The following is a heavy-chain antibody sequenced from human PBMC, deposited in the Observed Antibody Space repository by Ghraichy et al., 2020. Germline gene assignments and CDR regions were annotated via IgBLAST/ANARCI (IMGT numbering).Heavy chain of an antibody. CDR3: AKDINDSSGYYYLVFGDY. D-gene: IGHD3-22*01. CDR2: IRYDGSNK. CDR1: GFTFSSYG. J-gene: IGHJ4*02. Sequence: GESLNISCVASGFTFSSYGMHWVRQAPGKGLEWVAFIRYDGSNKYYADSVKGRFTISRDNSKNTLYLQMNSLRAEDTAVYYCAKDINDSSGYYYLVFGDYWGQGTLVTVSS. V-gene: IGHV3-30*02.